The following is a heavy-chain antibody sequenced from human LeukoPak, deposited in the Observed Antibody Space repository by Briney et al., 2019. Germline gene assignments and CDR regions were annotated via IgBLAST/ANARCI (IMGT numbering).Heavy chain of an antibody. CDR2: IIPIFGTA. V-gene: IGHV1-69*13. CDR1: GGTFSSYA. CDR3: ARAHRGYSYGWYYFDY. Sequence: GASVKVSCKASGGTFSSYAISWVRQAPGQGLEWVGGIIPIFGTANYAQKFQGRVTITADESTSTAYMELSSLRSEDTAVYYCARAHRGYSYGWYYFDYWGQGTLVTVSS. D-gene: IGHD5-18*01. J-gene: IGHJ4*02.